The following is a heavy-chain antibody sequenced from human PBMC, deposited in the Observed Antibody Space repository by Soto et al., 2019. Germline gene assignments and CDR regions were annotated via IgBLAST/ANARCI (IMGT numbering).Heavy chain of an antibody. D-gene: IGHD5-12*01. CDR3: ARDHGYNYVGYFDY. CDR1: GFTFISYS. J-gene: IGHJ4*02. CDR2: ISSSSSTI. V-gene: IGHV3-48*02. Sequence: TGGALRLSCASSGFTFISYSMNWVRQATGKGLEWVSYISSSSSTIYYADSVKGRFTISRDNAKNSLYLQMNSLRDEDTAVYYCARDHGYNYVGYFDYWGQGTLVTVSS.